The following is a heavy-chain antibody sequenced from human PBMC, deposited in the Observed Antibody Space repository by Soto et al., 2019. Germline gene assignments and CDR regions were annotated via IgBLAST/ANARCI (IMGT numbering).Heavy chain of an antibody. D-gene: IGHD3-3*01. CDR3: ARDFGHGYYLDY. CDR2: ITDSSDTV. J-gene: IGHJ4*02. CDR1: GFTVSTNY. V-gene: IGHV3-48*02. Sequence: GGSLRLSCAVSGFTVSTNYMNWVRQAPGKGLEWVSYITDSSDTVHYADSVRGRFTISRDNAESSLYLQMNSLRDEDTAVYFCARDFGHGYYLDYWGRGTLVTVSS.